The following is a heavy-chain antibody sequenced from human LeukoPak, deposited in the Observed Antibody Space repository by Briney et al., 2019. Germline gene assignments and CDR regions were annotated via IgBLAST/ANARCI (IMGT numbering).Heavy chain of an antibody. V-gene: IGHV3-21*01. CDR2: ISSSSSYI. CDR1: GFTFSSYS. Sequence: GGSLRLSCAASGFTFSSYSMNWVRQAPGKGLEWVSSISSSSSYIYYADSVKGRFTISRDNAKNSLYLQMNSLSAEDTAVYYCARVGLKGFDYWGQGTLVTVSS. D-gene: IGHD3-10*01. J-gene: IGHJ4*02. CDR3: ARVGLKGFDY.